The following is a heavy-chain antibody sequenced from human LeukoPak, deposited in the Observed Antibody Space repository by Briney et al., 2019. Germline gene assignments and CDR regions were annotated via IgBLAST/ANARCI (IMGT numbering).Heavy chain of an antibody. Sequence: SSETLSLTCAVYGGSFSGYYWSWIRQPPGKGLEWIGEINHSGSTNYNPSLKSRVTISVDTSKNQFSLKLSSVTAADTAVYYCARHRLEQLTSSAFDYWGQGTLVTVSS. V-gene: IGHV4-34*01. J-gene: IGHJ4*02. CDR3: ARHRLEQLTSSAFDY. CDR2: INHSGST. D-gene: IGHD6-6*01. CDR1: GGSFSGYY.